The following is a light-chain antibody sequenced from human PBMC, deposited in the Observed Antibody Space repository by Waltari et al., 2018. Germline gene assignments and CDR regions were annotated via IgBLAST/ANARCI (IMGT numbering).Light chain of an antibody. CDR1: QSVNS. Sequence: EIILTQSPATLSLSPGERATLSCRARQSVNSLAWYQQKPGQAPRLLIYDASYRATGIPARFSGSGSGTDFTLTISSLETEDFAVYYCQQRSDWPPLTFGGGTKVEVK. CDR3: QQRSDWPPLT. CDR2: DAS. V-gene: IGKV3-11*01. J-gene: IGKJ4*01.